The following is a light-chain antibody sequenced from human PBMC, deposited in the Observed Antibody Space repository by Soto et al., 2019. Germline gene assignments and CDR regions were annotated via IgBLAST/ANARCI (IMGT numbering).Light chain of an antibody. CDR1: QSVSSS. Sequence: ELVLTQSPGTLSLSPGERSTLSCRASQSVSSSLAWYQQKTGQAPRILIHVESSRATGIPDRLSGSGSGTDLNLTISRLEPEDFAVYYCHXYGDSPQTFGQGTKVDI. J-gene: IGKJ1*01. CDR2: VES. V-gene: IGKV3-20*01. CDR3: HXYGDSPQT.